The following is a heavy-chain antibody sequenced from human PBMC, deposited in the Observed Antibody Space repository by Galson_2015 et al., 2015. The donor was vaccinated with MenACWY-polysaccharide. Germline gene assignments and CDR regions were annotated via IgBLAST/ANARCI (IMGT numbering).Heavy chain of an antibody. CDR1: GFTFSDYY. V-gene: IGHV3-11*01. CDR3: AGLVDRAIED. Sequence: ALRLSCAVSGFTFSDYYMSWIRQVPGKGLEWASYISSSGTTIYYADSVKGRFTISRDNARKSLYLQMNSLRVEDTAVYYCAGLVDRAIEDWGQGILVTVSS. CDR2: ISSSGTTI. D-gene: IGHD5-18*01. J-gene: IGHJ4*02.